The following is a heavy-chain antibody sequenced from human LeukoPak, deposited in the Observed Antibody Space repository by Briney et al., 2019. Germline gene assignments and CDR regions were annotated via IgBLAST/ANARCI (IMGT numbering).Heavy chain of an antibody. J-gene: IGHJ3*01. CDR1: GDNFSMFG. D-gene: IGHD1-26*01. Sequence: SVKVSCKASGDNFSMFGFSWVRQAPGQGLEWVGGIIPALGTANYAQKFQGRGTFTADESTNTVYMELTTLTSEDTAVYYCARGSCTTTRCRWRDVFDFWGQGTMVTVSS. CDR2: IIPALGTA. CDR3: ARGSCTTTRCRWRDVFDF. V-gene: IGHV1-69*13.